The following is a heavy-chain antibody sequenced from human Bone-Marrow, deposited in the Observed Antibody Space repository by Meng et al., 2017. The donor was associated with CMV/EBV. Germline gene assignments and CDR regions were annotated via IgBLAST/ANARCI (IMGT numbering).Heavy chain of an antibody. Sequence: SETLSLTCTVSGGSISSYYWSWIRQPPGKGLEWIGYIYYSGSTNYNPSLKSRVTISVDTSKNQFSLKLSSVTAADTAVYYCARLKTPVEDWLVMDVWGQGTTVTVYS. J-gene: IGHJ6*02. D-gene: IGHD6-19*01. CDR1: GGSISSYY. V-gene: IGHV4-59*01. CDR3: ARLKTPVEDWLVMDV. CDR2: IYYSGST.